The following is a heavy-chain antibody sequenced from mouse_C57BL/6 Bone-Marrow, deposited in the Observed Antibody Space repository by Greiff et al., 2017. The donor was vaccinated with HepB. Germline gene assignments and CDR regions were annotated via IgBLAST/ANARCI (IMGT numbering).Heavy chain of an antibody. V-gene: IGHV1-69*01. D-gene: IGHD2-1*01. J-gene: IGHJ2*01. CDR1: GYTLTSYW. Sequence: QVQLKQPGAELVMPGASVKLSCKASGYTLTSYWMHWVKQRPGQGLEWIGEIDPSDSYTNYNQKFKGKSTLTVYKSSSTASMQLSSLTSEDSAVYYCARLYSFFDYWGQGTTLTVSS. CDR3: ARLYSFFDY. CDR2: IDPSDSYT.